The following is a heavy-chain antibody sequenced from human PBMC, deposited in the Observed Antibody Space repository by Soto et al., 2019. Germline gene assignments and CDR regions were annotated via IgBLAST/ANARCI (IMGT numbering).Heavy chain of an antibody. V-gene: IGHV4-4*02. CDR3: ARVSDDILTGFYLFDY. D-gene: IGHD3-9*01. CDR2: IHHRGNT. CDR1: GGSISSSNW. Sequence: QVQLQESGPGLVKPSGTLSLTCAVSGGSISSSNWWNWVRQPPGKGLEWIGEIHHRGNTRYNPSLKSRVTISVDKSKNQFSLMLSPVTVADMAVYYCARVSDDILTGFYLFDYWGQGTPVTVSS. J-gene: IGHJ4*02.